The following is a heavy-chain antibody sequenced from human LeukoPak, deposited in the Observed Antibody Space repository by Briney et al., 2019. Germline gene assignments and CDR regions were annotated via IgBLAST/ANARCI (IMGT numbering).Heavy chain of an antibody. CDR1: GGSISSYY. V-gene: IGHV4-59*01. Sequence: SETLSLICTVSGGSISSYYWSWIRQPPGKGLEWIGYIYYSGSTNYNPSLKSRVTISVDTSKNQFSLKLSSVTAADTAVYYCARHWGGYASPYFDYWGQGTLVTVSS. D-gene: IGHD3-16*01. J-gene: IGHJ4*02. CDR2: IYYSGST. CDR3: ARHWGGYASPYFDY.